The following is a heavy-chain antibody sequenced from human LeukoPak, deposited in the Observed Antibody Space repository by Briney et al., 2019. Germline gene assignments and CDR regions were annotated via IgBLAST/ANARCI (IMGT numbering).Heavy chain of an antibody. CDR1: GGTFSSYA. CDR3: ARAESYSDIVANSLDY. CDR2: IIPILSIA. V-gene: IGHV1-69*04. D-gene: IGHD5-12*01. J-gene: IGHJ4*02. Sequence: ASVKVSCKASGGTFSSYAISWVRQAPGQGLEWMGRIIPILSIANYAQKFQGRVTITADKSTSTAYMELSSLRSEDTAVYYCARAESYSDIVANSLDYWGQGTLVTVSS.